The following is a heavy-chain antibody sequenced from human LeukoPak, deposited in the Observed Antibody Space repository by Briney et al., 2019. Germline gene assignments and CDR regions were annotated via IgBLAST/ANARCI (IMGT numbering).Heavy chain of an antibody. CDR2: IYYSGST. V-gene: IGHV4-61*05. CDR1: GGSISSSSYY. D-gene: IGHD3-22*01. CDR3: ASANTAYDSSGYYDY. J-gene: IGHJ4*02. Sequence: SETLSLTCTVSGGSISSSSYYWGWIRQPPGKGLEWIGYIYYSGSTNYNPSLKSRVTISVDTSKNQFSLKLSSVTAADTAVYYCASANTAYDSSGYYDYWGQGTLVTVSS.